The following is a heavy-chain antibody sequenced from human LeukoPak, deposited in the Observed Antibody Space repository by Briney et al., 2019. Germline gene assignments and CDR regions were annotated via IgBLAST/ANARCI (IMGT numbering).Heavy chain of an antibody. CDR3: ARDTSDAFDI. Sequence: SETLSLTCTVSGGSISSYYWSWIRQPPGKGLEWIGYIYYSGSTNYNPSLKSRVTVSVDTSKNQFSLKLSSVTAADTAVYYCARDTSDAFDIWGQGTMVTVSS. CDR1: GGSISSYY. CDR2: IYYSGST. V-gene: IGHV4-59*01. J-gene: IGHJ3*02.